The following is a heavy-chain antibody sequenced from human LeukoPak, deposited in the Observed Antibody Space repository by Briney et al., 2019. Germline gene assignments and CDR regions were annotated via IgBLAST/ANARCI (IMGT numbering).Heavy chain of an antibody. J-gene: IGHJ3*02. CDR2: INAGNDNT. Sequence: ASVKVSCKASGYTFTSYAMHWVRQAPGQRLEWMGWINAGNDNTKYSQKFQGRVTITRDTSASTVYMELSSLRSEDTAVYYCARESAVGHKQDAFDIWGQGTMVTVSS. V-gene: IGHV1-3*01. D-gene: IGHD1-26*01. CDR1: GYTFTSYA. CDR3: ARESAVGHKQDAFDI.